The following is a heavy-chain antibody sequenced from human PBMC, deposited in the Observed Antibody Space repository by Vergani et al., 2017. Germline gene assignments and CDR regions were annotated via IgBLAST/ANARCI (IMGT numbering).Heavy chain of an antibody. CDR2: MNPNSGNT. J-gene: IGHJ4*02. D-gene: IGHD6-13*01. V-gene: IGHV1-8*03. CDR1: GYTFTSYD. CDR3: ARATYSSNCNGDY. Sequence: QVQRVQSGAEVKKPGASVKVSCKASGYTFTSYDINWVRQATGQGLEWIGWMNPNSGNTGSAQKFQGRVTINTNTTKSTAKMATSNLRSEDTAGYSCARATYSSNCNGDYWGQGTLVTVSS.